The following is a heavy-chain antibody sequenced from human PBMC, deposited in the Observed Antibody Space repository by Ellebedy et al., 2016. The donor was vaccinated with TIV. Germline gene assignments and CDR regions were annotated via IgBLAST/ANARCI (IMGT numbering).Heavy chain of an antibody. CDR2: ISSSSSTI. V-gene: IGHV3-48*02. Sequence: GESLKISRAASGFTFSSYSMNWVRQAPGKGLEWVSYISSSSSTIYYADSVKGRFTISRDNAKNSLYLQMNSLRDEDTALYYCARGELIFDYWGQGTLVTVSS. CDR3: ARGELIFDY. CDR1: GFTFSSYS. D-gene: IGHD1-26*01. J-gene: IGHJ4*02.